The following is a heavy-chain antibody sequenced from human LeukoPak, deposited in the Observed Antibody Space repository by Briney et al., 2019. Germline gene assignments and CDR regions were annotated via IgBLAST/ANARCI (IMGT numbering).Heavy chain of an antibody. J-gene: IGHJ6*04. CDR1: GGTFSSYA. V-gene: IGHV1-69*06. Sequence: KVSCKASGGTFSSYAISWVRKAPGQGLEWMGGIIPIFGTANYAQKFQGRVTITADKSTSTAYMELSSLRSEDTAVYYCARVPDLDYYYYGMDVWGKGTTVTVSS. CDR2: IIPIFGTA. CDR3: ARVPDLDYYYYGMDV. D-gene: IGHD2-2*03.